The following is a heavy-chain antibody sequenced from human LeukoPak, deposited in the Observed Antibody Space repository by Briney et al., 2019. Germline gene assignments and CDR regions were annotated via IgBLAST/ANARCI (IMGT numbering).Heavy chain of an antibody. D-gene: IGHD6-6*01. J-gene: IGHJ6*03. CDR3: ARVLEYSSSSEYYYYYMDV. CDR1: GGSITSYY. Sequence: SETLSLTCTVSGGSITSYYWSWIRQSPGKGLEWIGYKYYSGSTNYNPSLKSRVTISIDTSKNQFSLKLYSVTAADTAVYYCARVLEYSSSSEYYYYYMDVWGKGTTVTVSS. V-gene: IGHV4-59*12. CDR2: KYYSGST.